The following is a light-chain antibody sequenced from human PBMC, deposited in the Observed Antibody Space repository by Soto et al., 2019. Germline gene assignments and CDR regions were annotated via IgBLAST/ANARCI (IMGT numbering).Light chain of an antibody. Sequence: EIVLTQSPGTLSLSPGERATLSCRASQSVSSSYLAWYQQKPGQAPRLLIYGASSRATGIPDRFSGSGSGTDFTLTISRLEPDDFAVYDCQQYGSSPWTFGQGTKVEIK. V-gene: IGKV3-20*01. CDR2: GAS. CDR3: QQYGSSPWT. CDR1: QSVSSSY. J-gene: IGKJ1*01.